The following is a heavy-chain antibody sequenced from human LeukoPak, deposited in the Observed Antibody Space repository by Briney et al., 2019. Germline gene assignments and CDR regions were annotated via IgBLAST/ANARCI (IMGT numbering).Heavy chain of an antibody. D-gene: IGHD6-6*01. Sequence: GGSLRLSCAASGFIFSTYWMSWVRQAPGKGLECVANIKQDGSETHYVDSVKGRFTISRDNAKNTLYLQMNSLRAEDTAVYYCARDRGSSFYYYYYYYMDVWGKGTTVTVSS. CDR2: IKQDGSET. J-gene: IGHJ6*03. CDR3: ARDRGSSFYYYYYYYMDV. V-gene: IGHV3-7*01. CDR1: GFIFSTYW.